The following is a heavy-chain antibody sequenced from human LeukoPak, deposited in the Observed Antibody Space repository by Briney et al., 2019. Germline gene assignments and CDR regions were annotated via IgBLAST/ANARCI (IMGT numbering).Heavy chain of an antibody. Sequence: GGSLRLSCAASGFTFRDYYMSWIRHAPGEGPQCASYISSRTSTYKAYADTVKGRITIYRYNTKISLFMQMNTLRDDDTDVYYCARIGRSGFELDVWGQGATVTVSS. J-gene: IGHJ6*02. CDR3: ARIGRSGFELDV. D-gene: IGHD3-10*01. CDR1: GFTFRDYY. CDR2: ISSRTSTYK. V-gene: IGHV3-11*06.